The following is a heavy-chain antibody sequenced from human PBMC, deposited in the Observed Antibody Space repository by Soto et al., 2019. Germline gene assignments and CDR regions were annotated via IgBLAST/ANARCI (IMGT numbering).Heavy chain of an antibody. Sequence: EVQVLESGGGLVQRGGSLRLSCAASGFTFTSYAMTWVRQAPGKGLERVSAISATGNTIYYADAVRGRFTISRDNSKNIVYLQMDSLRAEDTAVYYCAKDVGQQWRPDYWGQGTLVRVSS. CDR3: AKDVGQQWRPDY. V-gene: IGHV3-23*01. CDR1: GFTFTSYA. J-gene: IGHJ4*02. CDR2: ISATGNTI. D-gene: IGHD6-19*01.